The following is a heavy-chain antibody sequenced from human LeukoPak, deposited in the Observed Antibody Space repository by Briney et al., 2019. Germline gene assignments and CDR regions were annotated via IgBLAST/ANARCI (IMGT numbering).Heavy chain of an antibody. Sequence: ASVKVSCKASGYTFTGFYLHWVRQAPGQGLEWMGWINPNSGDTNYAQKFQGRVTMTRDTSISTAYMELSSLRSDDTAVYYCARDRGPEWWGSFDYWGQGSLVTVSS. CDR3: ARDRGPEWWGSFDY. J-gene: IGHJ4*02. D-gene: IGHD3-16*01. CDR2: INPNSGDT. V-gene: IGHV1-2*02. CDR1: GYTFTGFY.